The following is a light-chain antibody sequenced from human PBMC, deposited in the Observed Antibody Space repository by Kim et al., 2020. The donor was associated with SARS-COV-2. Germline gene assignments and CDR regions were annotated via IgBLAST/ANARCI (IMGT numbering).Light chain of an antibody. V-gene: IGLV3-19*01. J-gene: IGLJ2*01. CDR3: NSRDSSGNHLV. Sequence: SSELTQDPAVSVALGQTVRITCQGDSLRSYYASWYQQKPGQAPVLVIYGKNNRPSGIPDRFSGSSSGNTASLTITGAQAEDEADYYCNSRDSSGNHLVFGGGTKLIFL. CDR1: SLRSYY. CDR2: GKN.